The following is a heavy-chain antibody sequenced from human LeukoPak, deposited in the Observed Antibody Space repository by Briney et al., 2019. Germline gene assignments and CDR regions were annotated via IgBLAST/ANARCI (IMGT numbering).Heavy chain of an antibody. Sequence: ASVKVSCKTSGYTFTDYYFHWVRQAPGQRLEWMGWINPNTGGRGYAQKFQGRVTMTRDTSISAAYMELSSLRSDDTAVYYCARGALGYGADLFDIWGQGTMVTVSS. CDR2: INPNTGGR. CDR1: GYTFTDYY. J-gene: IGHJ3*02. V-gene: IGHV1-2*02. D-gene: IGHD4-17*01. CDR3: ARGALGYGADLFDI.